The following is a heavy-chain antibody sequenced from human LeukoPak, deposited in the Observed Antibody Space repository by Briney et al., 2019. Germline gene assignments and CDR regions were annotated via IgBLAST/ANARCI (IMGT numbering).Heavy chain of an antibody. CDR3: ARVYAGGLGRDSGYFDL. Sequence: ASVKVSCKASGYTFTGYYMHWVRQAPGQGREGMGWINPNSGGTNYEQKFQGWVTMTRDTSISTAYMELRRLRSDDPAVYYCARVYAGGLGRDSGYFDLWGRGTLVTVSS. J-gene: IGHJ2*01. V-gene: IGHV1-2*04. CDR2: INPNSGGT. D-gene: IGHD4-23*01. CDR1: GYTFTGYY.